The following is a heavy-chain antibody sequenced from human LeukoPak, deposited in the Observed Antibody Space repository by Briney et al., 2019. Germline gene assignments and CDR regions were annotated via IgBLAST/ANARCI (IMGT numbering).Heavy chain of an antibody. CDR2: VGIAADT. CDR3: VRQKKSHGNFDY. Sequence: GGSLRLSCAASGFTFSDHAMHWVRQAPGKGLEWVSAVGIAADTFYPGSVKGRFTISKENAKNSLYLQMNSLRVEDTAVYYCVRQKKSHGNFDYWGQGTLVTVSS. V-gene: IGHV3-13*01. CDR1: GFTFSDHA. J-gene: IGHJ4*02. D-gene: IGHD1-26*01.